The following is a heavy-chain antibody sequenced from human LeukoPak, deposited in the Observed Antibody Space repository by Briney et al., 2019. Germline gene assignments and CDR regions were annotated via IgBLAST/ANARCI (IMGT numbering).Heavy chain of an antibody. CDR2: IYYSGST. CDR1: GVSISSSNSY. J-gene: IGHJ3*02. Sequence: SETLSLTCTVSGVSISSSNSYWGWIRQPPGKGLEWIGSIYYSGSTYYNPSLKSRVTISVDTSKNQFSLKLSSVTAADTAVYYCARTVAGTLDAFDIWGQGTMVTVSS. V-gene: IGHV4-39*01. D-gene: IGHD6-19*01. CDR3: ARTVAGTLDAFDI.